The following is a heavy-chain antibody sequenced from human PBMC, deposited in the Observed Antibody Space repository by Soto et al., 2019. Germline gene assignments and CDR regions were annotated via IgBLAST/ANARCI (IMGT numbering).Heavy chain of an antibody. CDR1: GFTFSSYG. D-gene: IGHD5-12*01. CDR2: ISYDGSNK. V-gene: IGHV3-30*18. J-gene: IGHJ5*02. CDR3: AKEGGIRNSGYVRGFDP. Sequence: GGSLRLSCAASGFTFSSYGMHWVRQAPGKGLEWVAVISYDGSNKYYADSVKGRFTISRDNSKNTLYLQMNSLRAEDTAVYYCAKEGGIRNSGYVRGFDPWGQGTLVTVLL.